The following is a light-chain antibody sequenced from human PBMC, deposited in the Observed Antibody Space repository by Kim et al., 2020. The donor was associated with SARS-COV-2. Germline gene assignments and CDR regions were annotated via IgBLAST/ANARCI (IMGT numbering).Light chain of an antibody. V-gene: IGKV1-27*01. CDR3: QKYNSAPWT. CDR1: QDIANS. Sequence: ASIGDRVTITCRASQDIANSLAWYQQKPGKVPQVLIYAASTLQSGVPSRFSGSGSGTEFTLTIGSLQTEDVATYDCQKYNSAPWTFGPGTKVEIK. J-gene: IGKJ1*01. CDR2: AAS.